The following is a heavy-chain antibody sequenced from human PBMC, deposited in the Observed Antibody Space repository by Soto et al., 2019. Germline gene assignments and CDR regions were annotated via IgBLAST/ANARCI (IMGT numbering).Heavy chain of an antibody. CDR2: IIPIFGTA. D-gene: IGHD3-22*01. V-gene: IGHV1-69*01. J-gene: IGHJ4*02. CDR3: ARQYRGGYLYYFDY. CDR1: GGTFSSYA. Sequence: QVQLVQSGAEVKKPGSSVKVSCKASGGTFSSYAISWVRQAPGQGLEWMGGIIPIFGTANYAQKCQARVTIDPDESTSTACMELSSLKYEDAAVYYCARQYRGGYLYYFDYWGQGPLVTVSS.